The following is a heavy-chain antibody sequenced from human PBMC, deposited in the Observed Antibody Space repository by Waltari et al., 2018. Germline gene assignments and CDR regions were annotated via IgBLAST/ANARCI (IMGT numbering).Heavy chain of an antibody. CDR3: ARRGKQQRGIYGMDV. CDR1: GYSISSGYY. D-gene: IGHD6-13*01. Sequence: QVQLQESGPGLVKPSETLSLTCAVSGYSISSGYYWGWIRQPPGKGLEWIGSIYHSGSTYYNPSLKSRVTISVDTSKNQFSLKLSSVTAADTAVYYWARRGKQQRGIYGMDVWGQGTTVTVSS. CDR2: IYHSGST. V-gene: IGHV4-38-2*01. J-gene: IGHJ6*02.